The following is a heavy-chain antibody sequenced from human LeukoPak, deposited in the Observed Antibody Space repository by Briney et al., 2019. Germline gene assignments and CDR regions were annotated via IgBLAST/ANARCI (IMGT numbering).Heavy chain of an antibody. CDR2: IYYSENT. D-gene: IGHD6-6*01. V-gene: IGHV4-31*11. CDR1: GGSFSGYY. CDR3: ARGDSTSEYNWFDP. J-gene: IGHJ5*02. Sequence: SETLSLTCAVYGGSFSGYYWSWIRQHPGKGLEWIGYIYYSENTYYNPSLKSRVTISVDTSKNQFSLKLSSVTAADTAVYYCARGDSTSEYNWFDPWGQGTLVTVSS.